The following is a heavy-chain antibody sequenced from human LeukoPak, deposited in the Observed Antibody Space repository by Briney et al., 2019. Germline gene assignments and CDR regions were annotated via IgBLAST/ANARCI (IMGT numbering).Heavy chain of an antibody. CDR1: GFTFSSYS. Sequence: KAGRPLRLSCAASGFTFSSYSKNWVRQAPGKGLEWVSSISSSSSYIYYADSVKGRFTISRDNAKNSLYLQMNSLRAEDTAVYYCARQPSGAIVGASIDYWGQGTLVTVSS. D-gene: IGHD1-26*01. J-gene: IGHJ4*02. V-gene: IGHV3-21*01. CDR3: ARQPSGAIVGASIDY. CDR2: ISSSSSYI.